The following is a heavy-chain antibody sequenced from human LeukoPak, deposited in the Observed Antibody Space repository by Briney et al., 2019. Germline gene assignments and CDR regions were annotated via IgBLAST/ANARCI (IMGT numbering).Heavy chain of an antibody. V-gene: IGHV3-7*05. Sequence: PGGSLRLSCVVSGLTFSSYSMSWVRQAPGKGLEWVANIQQEGSEKYYVDSVKGRFSISRDNAKNSLYLQMNSLRAEDTAVYYCASGWYKLDYWGQGTLVTVSS. CDR1: GLTFSSYS. J-gene: IGHJ4*02. D-gene: IGHD6-19*01. CDR2: IQQEGSEK. CDR3: ASGWYKLDY.